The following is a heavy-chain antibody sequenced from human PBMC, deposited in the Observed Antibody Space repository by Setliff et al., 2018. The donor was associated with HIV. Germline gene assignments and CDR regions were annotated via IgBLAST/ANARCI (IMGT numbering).Heavy chain of an antibody. CDR3: ARSSSGPRRYFDS. V-gene: IGHV4-34*01. D-gene: IGHD6-19*01. CDR1: GESFSGYF. Sequence: LSLTCAVYGESFSGYFWSWIRQPPGKGLEWIGEINHSGSTNYNPSLKSRVSISVATSKNQFSLKLSSVTAADTAVYYCARSSSGPRRYFDSWGQGTLVTVS. CDR2: INHSGST. J-gene: IGHJ4*02.